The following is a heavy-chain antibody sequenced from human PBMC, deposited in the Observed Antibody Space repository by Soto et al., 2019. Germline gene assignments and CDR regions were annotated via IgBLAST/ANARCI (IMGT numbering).Heavy chain of an antibody. V-gene: IGHV1-69*01. J-gene: IGHJ4*02. CDR3: AREGTVASYSFDF. D-gene: IGHD5-12*01. CDR2: IIPIFNSA. CDR1: GGTFNNYA. Sequence: QVQLVQSGAEVKRPGSSVKVSCKASGGTFNNYALSWVRQAPGQGLEWVGGIIPIFNSANYAQKFQGRVTITADDSTSTAYMELRSLRPDDTAVYYCAREGTVASYSFDFWVQGTLVTVSS.